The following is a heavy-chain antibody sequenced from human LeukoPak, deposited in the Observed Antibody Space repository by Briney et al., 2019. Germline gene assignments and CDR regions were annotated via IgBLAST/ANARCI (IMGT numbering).Heavy chain of an antibody. J-gene: IGHJ4*02. CDR3: ARRAGAYSHPYDY. V-gene: IGHV4-38-2*02. Sequence: SETLSLTCTVFGYSISSGYYWGWIRQPPGKGLEWIGTIFHSGSTYYNPSLKSRVTISVDTSKNQFSLKLSSVTAEDTAVYYCARRAGAYSHPYDYWGQGTLVTVSS. D-gene: IGHD4/OR15-4a*01. CDR1: GYSISSGYY. CDR2: IFHSGST.